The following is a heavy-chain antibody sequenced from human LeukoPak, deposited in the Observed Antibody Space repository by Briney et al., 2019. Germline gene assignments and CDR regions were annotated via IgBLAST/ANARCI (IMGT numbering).Heavy chain of an antibody. CDR1: GGSISSYY. CDR3: AKIVNYDYVWGSYRSPSYFDY. CDR2: IYYSGST. Sequence: SETLSLTCTVSGGSISSYYWSWIRQPPGKGLEWIGYIYYSGSTNYNPSLKSRVTISVDTSKNQFSLKLSSVTAADTAVYYCAKIVNYDYVWGSYRSPSYFDYWGQGTLVTVSS. J-gene: IGHJ4*02. D-gene: IGHD3-16*02. V-gene: IGHV4-59*08.